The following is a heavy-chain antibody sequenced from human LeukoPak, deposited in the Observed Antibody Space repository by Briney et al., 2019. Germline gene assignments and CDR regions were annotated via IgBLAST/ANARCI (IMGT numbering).Heavy chain of an antibody. V-gene: IGHV4-34*01. CDR2: ISHSGST. CDR1: GGPFSGYY. Sequence: SETLSLTCAVYGGPFSGYYWSWIRQPPGKGLEWIGEISHSGSTNYSPSLKSRVTISVDTSKNQFSLKLSSVTAADTAVYYCARGGYYNALTGYYPTDYWGQGTLVTVSS. J-gene: IGHJ4*02. CDR3: ARGGYYNALTGYYPTDY. D-gene: IGHD3-9*01.